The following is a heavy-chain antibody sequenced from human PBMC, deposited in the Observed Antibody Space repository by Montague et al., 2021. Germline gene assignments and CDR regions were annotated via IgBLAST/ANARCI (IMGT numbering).Heavy chain of an antibody. CDR3: ARNLASAAPGAFDI. CDR1: GFRFSSYC. D-gene: IGHD6-13*01. V-gene: IGHV3-74*01. Sequence: SLRLSCVASGFRFSSYCLHWVRQAPVKGLLWVSRITLDGSNTTFADSVKGRFTTSRDNAKATLYLQINSLRVEDTAVYYCARNLASAAPGAFDIWGQGTMVTVSS. CDR2: ITLDGSNT. J-gene: IGHJ3*02.